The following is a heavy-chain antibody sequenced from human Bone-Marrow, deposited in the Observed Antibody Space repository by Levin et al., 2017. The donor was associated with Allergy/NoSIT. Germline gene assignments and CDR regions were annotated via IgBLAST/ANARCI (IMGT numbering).Heavy chain of an antibody. Sequence: SCDASGFTFSNYGMQWVRQAPGKGLEWVAVISYEGSVKYYADSVKGRFSISRDNSKNTLYLEMNSLRAEDTAVYYCAKETTVKTATTLDYWGQGTLVTVSS. D-gene: IGHD4-17*01. CDR1: GFTFSNYG. J-gene: IGHJ4*02. V-gene: IGHV3-30*18. CDR3: AKETTVKTATTLDY. CDR2: ISYEGSVK.